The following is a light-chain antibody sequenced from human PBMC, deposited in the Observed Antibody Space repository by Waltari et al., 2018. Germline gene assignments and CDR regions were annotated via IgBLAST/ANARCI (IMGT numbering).Light chain of an antibody. Sequence: DIQMTQSPSSVSAFVGDRVTITFRASQSISNWLPWYQQKPGKAPKLLIYGASDLHSGVPSRFSGSGAGTDFTLTISSLQAEDFATYYCQQVNSFPATFGGGTTVEIK. CDR1: QSISNW. J-gene: IGKJ4*01. CDR2: GAS. CDR3: QQVNSFPAT. V-gene: IGKV1-12*01.